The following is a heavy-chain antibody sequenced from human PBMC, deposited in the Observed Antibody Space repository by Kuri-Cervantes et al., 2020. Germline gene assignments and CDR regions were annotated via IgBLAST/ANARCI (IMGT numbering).Heavy chain of an antibody. J-gene: IGHJ6*03. D-gene: IGHD1-26*01. Sequence: GESLKISCAASGFTFSNSWMSWVRQAPGKGLEWVANIKEDGSVEQYVDSVRGRFTISRDNAKKSVYLQMNSLRVEDTAVYYCARDLGRGHYYYYMDVWGKGTTVTVSS. CDR2: IKEDGSVE. CDR1: GFTFSNSW. CDR3: ARDLGRGHYYYYMDV. V-gene: IGHV3-7*01.